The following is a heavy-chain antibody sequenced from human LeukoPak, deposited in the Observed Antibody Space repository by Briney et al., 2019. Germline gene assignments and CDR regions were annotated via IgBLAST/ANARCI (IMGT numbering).Heavy chain of an antibody. J-gene: IGHJ4*02. D-gene: IGHD2-8*01. CDR1: GFTFSSSA. Sequence: GGSLRLSCAASGFTFSSSAMSWVRQAPGKGLEWVSTISNNGGYTYYADSVQGRFTISRDNSKSTLCLQMNSLRAEDTAVYYCAKESGGTNTPSDYWGQGTLVTVSS. V-gene: IGHV3-23*01. CDR2: ISNNGGYT. CDR3: AKESGGTNTPSDY.